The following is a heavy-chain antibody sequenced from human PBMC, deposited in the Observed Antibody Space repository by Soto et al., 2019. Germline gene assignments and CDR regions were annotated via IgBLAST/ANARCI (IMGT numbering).Heavy chain of an antibody. CDR3: TTAFELERLGAFDS. CDR1: GFTFSGSA. CDR2: IRSKANSYAT. Sequence: EVQLVESGGGLVQPGGSLKLSCAASGFTFSGSAMHWVRQASGNGLEWVGRIRSKANSYATAYAASVKGRFTISRDDSKNTAYLQMNSLKTEDTAVYYCTTAFELERLGAFDSWGQGTMVTVSS. D-gene: IGHD1-1*01. V-gene: IGHV3-73*02. J-gene: IGHJ3*02.